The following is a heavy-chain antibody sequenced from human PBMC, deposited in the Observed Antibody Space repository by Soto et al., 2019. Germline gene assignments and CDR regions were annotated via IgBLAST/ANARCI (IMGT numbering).Heavy chain of an antibody. CDR2: ITGSGGST. J-gene: IGHJ5*02. V-gene: IGHV3-23*01. Sequence: LRLSCAASGFTFGTYAMNWVRQAPGKGLEWVSGITGSGGSTYYADSVKGRFTISRDNSKNTLYLQMNSLRGDDTAVYYCAKDRSVDTRDWFDPWGQGTLVTVSS. CDR1: GFTFGTYA. D-gene: IGHD5-18*01. CDR3: AKDRSVDTRDWFDP.